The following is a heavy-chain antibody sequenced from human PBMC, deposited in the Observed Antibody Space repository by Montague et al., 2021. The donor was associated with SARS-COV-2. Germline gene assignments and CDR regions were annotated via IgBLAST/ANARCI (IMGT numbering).Heavy chain of an antibody. J-gene: IGHJ3*02. D-gene: IGHD1-26*01. CDR2: ISTTGANT. CDR3: AKSAWGVTDAFDI. CDR1: GFTFSSYG. V-gene: IGHV3-23*01. Sequence: SLSLSLSASGFTFSSYGMNWVRQAPGKGLEWVSAISTTGANTYYAGSVKGRFTISRDNSKNTLYLQLNSLRDEDTAVYYCAKSAWGVTDAFDIWGQGTMVTVSS.